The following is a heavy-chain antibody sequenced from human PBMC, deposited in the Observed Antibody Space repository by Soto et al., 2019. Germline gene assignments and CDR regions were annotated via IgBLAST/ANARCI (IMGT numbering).Heavy chain of an antibody. CDR3: AKDRAGGPAMVTDYNWFDP. CDR2: ISGSGGST. Sequence: PGGSLRLSCAASGFTFSSYAMSWVRQAPGKGLEWVSAISGSGGSTYYADSVKGRFTISRDNSKNTLYLQMNSLRAEDTAVYYCAKDRAGGPAMVTDYNWFDPWGQGTLVTVSS. D-gene: IGHD5-18*01. V-gene: IGHV3-23*01. CDR1: GFTFSSYA. J-gene: IGHJ5*02.